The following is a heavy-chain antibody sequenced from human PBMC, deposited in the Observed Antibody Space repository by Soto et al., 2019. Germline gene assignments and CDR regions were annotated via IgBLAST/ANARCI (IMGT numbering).Heavy chain of an antibody. J-gene: IGHJ4*02. CDR2: INPRDSDT. D-gene: IGHD6-6*01. CDR3: ARPGSSSSDY. V-gene: IGHV5-51*01. Sequence: GESLKISCKGSGYSFTTCWIGWVRQMPGKGLEWMGIINPRDSDTRYSPSFQGQVTISADKSINTAYLQWSSLKASDTAMYYCARPGSSSSDYWGQGTLVTVSS. CDR1: GYSFTTCW.